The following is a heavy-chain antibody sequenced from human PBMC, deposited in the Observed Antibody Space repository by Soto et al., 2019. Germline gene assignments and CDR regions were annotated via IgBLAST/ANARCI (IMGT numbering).Heavy chain of an antibody. CDR3: ARERRIAAAGTFWFDP. V-gene: IGHV3-64*01. Sequence: EVQLVESGGGLVQPGGSLRLSCAASGFTFSSYAMHWARQAPGKGLEYVSAISSNGGSTYYANSVKGRFTISRDNSKNTLYLQMGRLRAQDMAVYYCARERRIAAAGTFWFDPWGQGTLVTVSS. CDR2: ISSNGGST. J-gene: IGHJ5*02. CDR1: GFTFSSYA. D-gene: IGHD6-13*01.